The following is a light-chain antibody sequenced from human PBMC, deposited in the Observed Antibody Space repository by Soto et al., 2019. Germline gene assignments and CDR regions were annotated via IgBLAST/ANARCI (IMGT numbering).Light chain of an antibody. J-gene: IGLJ2*01. V-gene: IGLV1-44*01. Sequence: QSVLTQPPSASGTAGQRVTISCSGGTSNIGINTVNWYQQHPGTAPKLLIYSNDQRPSGVPDRFSGSKSGTSASLAISGLQSEDEADYYCAAWDDSLNGVAFGGGTKLTVL. CDR1: TSNIGINT. CDR2: SND. CDR3: AAWDDSLNGVA.